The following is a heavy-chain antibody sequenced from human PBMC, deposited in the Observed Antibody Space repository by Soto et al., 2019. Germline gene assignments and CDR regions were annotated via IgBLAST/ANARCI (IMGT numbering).Heavy chain of an antibody. J-gene: IGHJ6*02. V-gene: IGHV6-1*01. Sequence: PSQTLSLTCAISGDSVSSNSAAWNWIRQSLSRGLEWLGRTYYRSKWYNDYAVSVKSRITINPDTSKNQFSLQLNSVTPEDTAVYYCARVWGEHYYGMDVWGQGTTVTVSS. CDR2: TYYRSKWYN. CDR1: GDSVSSNSAA. D-gene: IGHD3-16*01. CDR3: ARVWGEHYYGMDV.